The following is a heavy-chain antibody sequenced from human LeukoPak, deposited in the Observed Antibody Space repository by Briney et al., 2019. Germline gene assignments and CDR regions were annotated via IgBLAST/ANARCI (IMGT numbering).Heavy chain of an antibody. CDR2: IIPSGGST. CDR3: ARASGYSGYDLIDY. J-gene: IGHJ4*02. D-gene: IGHD5-12*01. CDR1: GYTCTSYY. Sequence: ASVKVSCKASGYTCTSYYIHWVRQAPGQGLEGMGIIIPSGGSTSYAQTFQGRVTMTRDTSTSTVYMELSSLRSEDTAVYYCARASGYSGYDLIDYWGQGTLVTVSS. V-gene: IGHV1-46*01.